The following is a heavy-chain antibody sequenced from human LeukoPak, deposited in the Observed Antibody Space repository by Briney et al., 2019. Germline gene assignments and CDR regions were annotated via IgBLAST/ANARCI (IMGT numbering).Heavy chain of an antibody. D-gene: IGHD1-1*01. J-gene: IGHJ6*04. CDR3: ARHPDWNYGMDV. CDR1: RGSISSSSYY. CDR2: IYYSGST. Sequence: SETLSVTCTVSRGSISSSSYYWGWIRQPPGKGLEWIGSIYYSGSTYYNPSLKSRVTISVDTSKTQFSLKLRSVTAADTAVYYCARHPDWNYGMDVWGKGTTVTVSS. V-gene: IGHV4-39*07.